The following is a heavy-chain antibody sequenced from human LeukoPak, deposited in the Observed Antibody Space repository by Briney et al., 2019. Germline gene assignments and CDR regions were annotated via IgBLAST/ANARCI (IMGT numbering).Heavy chain of an antibody. CDR2: MYSSGST. Sequence: PSETLSLTCTVSGGSISSYYWSWIRQPDGKRLEWIGRMYSSGSTNYNPSLKSRVTMSVDTSKNQFSLKLSSVTAADTAVYYCARGPVGGTTYNDGDAFDIWGQGTMVTVSS. CDR1: GGSISSYY. CDR3: ARGPVGGTTYNDGDAFDI. V-gene: IGHV4-4*07. J-gene: IGHJ3*02. D-gene: IGHD1-7*01.